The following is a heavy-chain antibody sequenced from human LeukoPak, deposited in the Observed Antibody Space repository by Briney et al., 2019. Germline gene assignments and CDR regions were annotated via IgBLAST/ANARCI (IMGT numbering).Heavy chain of an antibody. J-gene: IGHJ4*02. Sequence: AXVKVSCKASGFTFNXYYVHWVRQAPGQGLEWMGCVKPNSGGTHYPQDFQGRVTMTRDTSISTAYLELSRLRSDDTALFYCATEVYHSDGHYFYFDYWGQGTLVTVSS. CDR2: VKPNSGGT. CDR1: GFTFNXYY. V-gene: IGHV1-2*02. CDR3: ATEVYHSDGHYFYFDY. D-gene: IGHD2-15*01.